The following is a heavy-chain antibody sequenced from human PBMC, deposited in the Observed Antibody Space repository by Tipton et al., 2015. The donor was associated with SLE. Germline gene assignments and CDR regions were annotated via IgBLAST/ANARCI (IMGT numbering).Heavy chain of an antibody. V-gene: IGHV4-4*07. D-gene: IGHD2-2*01. Sequence: TLSLTCTVSGGSISRYYWGWIRQPAGKGLEWIGRIYTGGNTKYNPSLESRVTLSVDASKVQFSLRLTSVTAADTAVYYCVVCSPSSCSYFDYWGQGRLVTVSS. CDR1: GGSISRYY. CDR3: VVCSPSSCSYFDY. CDR2: IYTGGNT. J-gene: IGHJ4*02.